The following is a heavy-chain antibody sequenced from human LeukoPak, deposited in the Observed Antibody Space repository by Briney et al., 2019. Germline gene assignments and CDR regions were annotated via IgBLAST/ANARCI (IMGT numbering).Heavy chain of an antibody. V-gene: IGHV3-7*01. Sequence: GGSLRLSWAASGFTFSSYWMSWVRQAPGKGLEWVASIKQDGSETYYVDSVKGRFIISKDNAQNLLFLQMNSLRVEDTDVYFCARDPSMTAVSAYSFDFWGQGTLVTVSS. CDR3: ARDPSMTAVSAYSFDF. CDR2: IKQDGSET. CDR1: GFTFSSYW. J-gene: IGHJ4*02. D-gene: IGHD2-21*01.